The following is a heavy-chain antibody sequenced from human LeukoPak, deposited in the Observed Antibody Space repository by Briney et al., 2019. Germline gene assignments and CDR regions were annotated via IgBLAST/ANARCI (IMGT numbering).Heavy chain of an antibody. CDR2: INHIGST. CDR1: GGSFSGYY. CDR3: ARDLSGSSYDPNWYFDL. D-gene: IGHD2-15*01. Sequence: SETLSLTCAAYGGSFSGYYWSWIRQPPGKGLEWIGEINHIGSTNYNPSLKSRVTISVDTSKNQFSLKLSSVTAADTAVYYCARDLSGSSYDPNWYFDLWGRGTLVTVSS. J-gene: IGHJ2*01. V-gene: IGHV4-34*01.